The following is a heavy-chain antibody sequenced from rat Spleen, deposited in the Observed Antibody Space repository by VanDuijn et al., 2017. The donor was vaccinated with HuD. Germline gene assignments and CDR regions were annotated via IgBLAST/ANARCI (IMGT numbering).Heavy chain of an antibody. J-gene: IGHJ3*01. CDR2: ISDTGGST. Sequence: EVQLVESGGGLVQPGRSLKLSCLASGFTFNQYWMTWIRQAPGKGLEWIACISDTGGSTYYLDSVKGRFTVSRDNAKSTLYLQMDSLRSEDTATYYCTSHYDGTYPFTYWGQGTLVTVSS. CDR3: TSHYDGTYPFTY. CDR1: GFTFNQYW. V-gene: IGHV5-31*01. D-gene: IGHD1-12*02.